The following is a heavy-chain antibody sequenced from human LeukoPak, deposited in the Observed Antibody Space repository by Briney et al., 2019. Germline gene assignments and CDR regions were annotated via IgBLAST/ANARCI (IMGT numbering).Heavy chain of an antibody. CDR3: ARRTDYDILTGYGPPANYYYYYYGMNV. Sequence: SETLSLTCAVYGRSFSGYYWSWIRQPPGKGLEWIGEINHSGSTNYNPSLKSRVTISVDTSKNQFSLKLSSVTAADTAVYYCARRTDYDILTGYGPPANYYYYYYGMNVWGQGTTVTVSS. D-gene: IGHD3-9*01. J-gene: IGHJ6*02. CDR1: GRSFSGYY. CDR2: INHSGST. V-gene: IGHV4-34*01.